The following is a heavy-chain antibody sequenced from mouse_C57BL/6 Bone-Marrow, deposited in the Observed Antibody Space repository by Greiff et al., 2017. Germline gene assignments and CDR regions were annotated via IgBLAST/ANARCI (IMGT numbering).Heavy chain of an antibody. CDR3: AIGGDGYYVDAFAY. Sequence: VQLQQPGAELVKPGASVKVSCKASGYTFTSYWMHWVKQRPGQGLEWIVRIHPSDSDTNYNQKFKGKATLTVDKSSSTAYMQLSSLTSEDSAVYYCAIGGDGYYVDAFAYWGQGTLVTVSA. D-gene: IGHD2-3*01. V-gene: IGHV1-74*01. CDR1: GYTFTSYW. CDR2: IHPSDSDT. J-gene: IGHJ3*01.